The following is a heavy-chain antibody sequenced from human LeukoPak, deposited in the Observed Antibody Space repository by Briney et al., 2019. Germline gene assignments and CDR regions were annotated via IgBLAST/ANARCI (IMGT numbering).Heavy chain of an antibody. J-gene: IGHJ4*02. CDR2: INHSGST. CDR1: GGSFSGYY. D-gene: IGHD4-17*01. CDR3: ASSGRMTTVTTAIHY. V-gene: IGHV4-34*01. Sequence: PSETLSLTCAVYGGSFSGYYWSWIRQPPGKGLEWIGEINHSGSTNYNPSLKSRVTISVDTSKNQFSLKLSSVTAADTAVYYCASSGRMTTVTTAIHYWGQGTLVTVSS.